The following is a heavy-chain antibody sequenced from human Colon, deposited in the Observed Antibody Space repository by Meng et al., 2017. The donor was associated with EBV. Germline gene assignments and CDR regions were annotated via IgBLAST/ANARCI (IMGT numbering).Heavy chain of an antibody. CDR3: GTLKYTSGFYGPAY. CDR2: ISTNTGNP. Sequence: QVQLGQFGYGLKKAGASVKVSCKASGYTFTRYPMKWVRQAPGQGLEWMGWISTNTGNPTYAQGFTGRCVFSVDTSVSTAYLQISSLKAEDTAVYYCGTLKYTSGFYGPAYWGQGALVTVSS. V-gene: IGHV7-4-1*02. D-gene: IGHD6-19*01. J-gene: IGHJ4*02. CDR1: GYTFTRYP.